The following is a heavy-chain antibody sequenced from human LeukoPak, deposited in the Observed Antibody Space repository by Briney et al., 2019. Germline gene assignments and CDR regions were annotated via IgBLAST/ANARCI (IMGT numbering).Heavy chain of an antibody. CDR2: INPSGGST. D-gene: IGHD3-9*01. CDR3: ARVVVSYYDILTAYGY. J-gene: IGHJ4*02. V-gene: IGHV1-46*01. Sequence: ASVKVSCKASGYTFTSYYMHWVRQAPGQGLEWMGIINPSGGSTSYAQKFQGRVTITRDTSASTAYMELSSLRSEDTAVYYCARVVVSYYDILTAYGYWGQGTLVTVSS. CDR1: GYTFTSYY.